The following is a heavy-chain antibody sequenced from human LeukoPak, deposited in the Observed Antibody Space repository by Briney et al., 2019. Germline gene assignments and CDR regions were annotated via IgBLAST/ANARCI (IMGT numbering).Heavy chain of an antibody. Sequence: ASVKVSCKASGYTFTGYYMHWVRQAPGQGLEWMGWINPNSGAIHYAQKFQGRVAMTRDTSIRTAYMELSRLTSDDTAVYYCATDDSSGFYLGAVNYWGQGTRATVSS. V-gene: IGHV1-2*02. D-gene: IGHD3-22*01. J-gene: IGHJ4*02. CDR2: INPNSGAI. CDR1: GYTFTGYY. CDR3: ATDDSSGFYLGAVNY.